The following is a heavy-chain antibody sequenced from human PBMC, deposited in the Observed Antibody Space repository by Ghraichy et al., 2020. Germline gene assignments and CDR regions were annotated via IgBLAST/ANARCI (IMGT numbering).Heavy chain of an antibody. CDR2: VSTSAST. D-gene: IGHD3-3*01. V-gene: IGHV4-4*07. J-gene: IGHJ6*02. Sequence: SQTLSLTCTVSGGSMTNYYWNWVRQSAGTGLEWIGRVSTSASTHYDPALKSRVSMSVDTSKNQFFLKLSSVTAADSAVYYCARDSGWLLLDGTDLWGQGTTVIVSS. CDR3: ARDSGWLLLDGTDL. CDR1: GGSMTNYY.